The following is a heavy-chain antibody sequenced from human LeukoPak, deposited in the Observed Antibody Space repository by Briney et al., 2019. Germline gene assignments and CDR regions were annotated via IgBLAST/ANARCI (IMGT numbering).Heavy chain of an antibody. CDR3: ARVKYYGDYLSYDY. Sequence: SSETLSLTCTVSGGSISSYYWSWIRQPAGKGLEWIGRIYTSGSTNYNPSPKSRVTMSVDTSKNQFSLKLSSVTAADTAVYYCARVKYYGDYLSYDYWGQGTLVTVSS. CDR2: IYTSGST. D-gene: IGHD4-17*01. J-gene: IGHJ4*02. CDR1: GGSISSYY. V-gene: IGHV4-4*07.